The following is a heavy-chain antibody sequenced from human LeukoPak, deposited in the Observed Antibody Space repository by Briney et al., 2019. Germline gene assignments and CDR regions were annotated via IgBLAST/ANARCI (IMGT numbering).Heavy chain of an antibody. CDR2: MNPNSGNT. J-gene: IGHJ6*03. V-gene: IGHV1-8*03. CDR1: GYTFTSYD. D-gene: IGHD3-22*01. CDR3: ARLSGYHYYYYYYYMDV. Sequence: ASVKVSCKASGYTFTSYDINWVRQATGQGLEWMGWMNPNSGNTGYAQKFQGRVTITRNTSISTAYMELSSLRSEDTAVYYCARLSGYHYYYYYYYMDVWGKGTTVTISS.